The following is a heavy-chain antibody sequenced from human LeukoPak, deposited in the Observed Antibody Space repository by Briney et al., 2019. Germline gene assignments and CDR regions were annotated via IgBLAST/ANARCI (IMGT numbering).Heavy chain of an antibody. Sequence: PSETLSLTCTVSGGSISTYYWSWIRQHPGKGLEWIGYIYYSGSTYYNPSLKSRVTISVDTSKNQFSLKLSSVTAADTAVYYCARGVLLNAFDIWGQGTMVTVSS. CDR3: ARGVLLNAFDI. CDR2: IYYSGST. V-gene: IGHV4-59*06. D-gene: IGHD3-10*01. J-gene: IGHJ3*02. CDR1: GGSISTYY.